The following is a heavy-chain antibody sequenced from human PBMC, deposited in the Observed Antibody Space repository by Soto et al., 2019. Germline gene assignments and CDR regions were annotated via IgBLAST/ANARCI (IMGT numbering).Heavy chain of an antibody. Sequence: SETLSLTCAVSGGSISSGGYSWSWILHPPGKGLEWIGYIYHSGSTYYNPSLKSRVTISVDRSKNQFSLKLSSVTAADTAVYYCASSSITIFGVVTLFDYWGQGTLVTVSS. V-gene: IGHV4-30-2*01. J-gene: IGHJ4*02. CDR2: IYHSGST. CDR1: GGSISSGGYS. D-gene: IGHD3-3*01. CDR3: ASSSITIFGVVTLFDY.